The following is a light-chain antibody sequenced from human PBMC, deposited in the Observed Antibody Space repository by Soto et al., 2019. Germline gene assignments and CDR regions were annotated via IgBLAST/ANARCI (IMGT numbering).Light chain of an antibody. J-gene: IGLJ3*02. V-gene: IGLV1-44*01. CDR3: AAWDDSLNGWV. CDR2: SNN. Sequence: QPVLTQPPSASGTPGQRVTISCSGSSSNIGSNTVNWYQQLPGTAPNLLIYSNNQRPSGGPDRFSGSKSGTSAALAISGLQSEDEADYYCAAWDDSLNGWVFGGGTQLTVL. CDR1: SSNIGSNT.